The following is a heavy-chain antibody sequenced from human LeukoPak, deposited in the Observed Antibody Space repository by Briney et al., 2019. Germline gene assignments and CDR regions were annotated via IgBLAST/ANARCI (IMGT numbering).Heavy chain of an antibody. J-gene: IGHJ5*02. CDR2: IYHSGST. CDR1: GGSISSGGYS. V-gene: IGHV4-30-2*01. D-gene: IGHD1-1*01. Sequence: PSETLSLTCTVSGGSISSGGYSWSWIRQPPGKGLEWIGYIYHSGSTYYNPSLKSRVTISVDRSKNQFSLKLSSVTAADTAVYYCARDRTGTAYNWFDPWGQGTLVTVSS. CDR3: ARDRTGTAYNWFDP.